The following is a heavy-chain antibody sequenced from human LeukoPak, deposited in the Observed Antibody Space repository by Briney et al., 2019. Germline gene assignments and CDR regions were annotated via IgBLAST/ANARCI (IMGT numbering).Heavy chain of an antibody. CDR1: GYTFNGYY. CDR2: INPNSGGT. J-gene: IGHJ4*02. CDR3: ARDLFVEDTAMVTY. V-gene: IGHV1-2*02. Sequence: ASVKVSCKASGYTFNGYYMHWVRQAPGQGLEWMGWINPNSGGTNYAQKFQGRVTMTRDTSISTDYMELSRLRSDDTAVYYCARDLFVEDTAMVTYWGQGTLVTVSS. D-gene: IGHD5-18*01.